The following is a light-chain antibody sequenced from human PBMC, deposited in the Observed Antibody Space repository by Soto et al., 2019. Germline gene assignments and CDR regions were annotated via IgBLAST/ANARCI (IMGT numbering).Light chain of an antibody. J-gene: IGKJ1*01. Sequence: DIQMTQSPSSLSASVGDRVTITCRASQSISSYLNWYQQKPGKAPKLLIYAASSLQSGVPSRFSGSGSGTDFTLTISSLQPEDFATYYCQQYNSYSGFGQGTKVEIK. CDR3: QQYNSYSG. V-gene: IGKV1-39*01. CDR1: QSISSY. CDR2: AAS.